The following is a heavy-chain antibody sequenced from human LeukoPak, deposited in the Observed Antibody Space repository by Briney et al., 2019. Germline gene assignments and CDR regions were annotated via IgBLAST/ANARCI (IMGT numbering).Heavy chain of an antibody. Sequence: PGGSLRLSCTASGFTFGDYAMSWFRQAPGKGLEWVGFIRSKAYGGTTEYAASVKGRFTISRDDSKSIAYLQMNSLKTEDTAVYYCIRGRGYSYGGRWADFDYWGQGTLVTVSS. CDR3: IRGRGYSYGGRWADFDY. J-gene: IGHJ4*02. CDR1: GFTFGDYA. V-gene: IGHV3-49*03. CDR2: IRSKAYGGTT. D-gene: IGHD5-18*01.